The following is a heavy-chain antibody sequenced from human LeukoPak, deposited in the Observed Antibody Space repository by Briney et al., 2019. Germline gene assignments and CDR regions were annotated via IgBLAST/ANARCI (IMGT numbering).Heavy chain of an antibody. D-gene: IGHD3-22*01. CDR1: GGSISSGSYY. CDR2: IYTSGST. Sequence: SQTLSLTCTVSGGSISSGSYYWSWIRQPAGKGLEWIGRIYTSGSTNYNPSLKSRVTISVDTSKNQFSLKLSSVTAADTAVYYCARCGYYDSSGYDGCDAFDIWGQGTMVTVSS. J-gene: IGHJ3*02. V-gene: IGHV4-61*02. CDR3: ARCGYYDSSGYDGCDAFDI.